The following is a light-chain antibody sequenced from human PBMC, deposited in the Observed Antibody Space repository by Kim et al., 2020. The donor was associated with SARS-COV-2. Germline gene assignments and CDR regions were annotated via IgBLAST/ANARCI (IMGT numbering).Light chain of an antibody. CDR3: QQYGASSLT. J-gene: IGKJ4*01. CDR2: DAS. Sequence: SPGARATVSCRASQSVRNSRLAWYQQKPGQAPRLLIYDASSRATGITDRFSGSGSGTDFTLTISRLEPEDFAVYYCQQYGASSLTFGGGTKVDIK. CDR1: QSVRNSR. V-gene: IGKV3-20*01.